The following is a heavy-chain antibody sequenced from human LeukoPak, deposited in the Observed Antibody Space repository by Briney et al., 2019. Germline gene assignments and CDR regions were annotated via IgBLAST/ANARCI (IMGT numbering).Heavy chain of an antibody. CDR1: GFTFSSYA. Sequence: GGSLRLSCAASGFTFSSYAMSWVRQAPGKGLEWVSAISGSGGSTYYADSVKGRLTISRDNSKNTLYLQMNSLRAEDTAVYYCAKDSLGSTAMLTNFDYWGQGTLVTVSS. V-gene: IGHV3-23*01. CDR2: ISGSGGST. D-gene: IGHD5-18*01. CDR3: AKDSLGSTAMLTNFDY. J-gene: IGHJ4*02.